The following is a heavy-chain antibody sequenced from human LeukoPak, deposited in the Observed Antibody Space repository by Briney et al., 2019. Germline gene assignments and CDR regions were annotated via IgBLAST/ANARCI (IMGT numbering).Heavy chain of an antibody. V-gene: IGHV3-23*01. D-gene: IGHD3-10*01. CDR1: GFTFSNYA. J-gene: IGHJ3*02. Sequence: PGGSLRLSCSASGFTFSNYAMSWVRQAPGKGLQWVSAISGSGGSTYYADSVKGRFTISRDNSKNTLYLQMNSLRAEDTAVYYCARAPLMVRGVFGAFDIWGQGTMVTVSS. CDR3: ARAPLMVRGVFGAFDI. CDR2: ISGSGGST.